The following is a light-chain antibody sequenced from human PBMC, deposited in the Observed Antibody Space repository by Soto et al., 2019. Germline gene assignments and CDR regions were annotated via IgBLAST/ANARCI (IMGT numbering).Light chain of an antibody. CDR1: NSNIGNNY. Sequence: QSVLTQPPSVSAAPGQKVTISCSGSNSNIGNNYVSWYQMLPGTAPKLLIYDNDKRASGTPDRFSGSKSVTSATLDITGLQTGDVADYYCGTWDTSLIAGVFGGGTKVTVL. CDR2: DND. CDR3: GTWDTSLIAGV. J-gene: IGLJ2*01. V-gene: IGLV1-51*01.